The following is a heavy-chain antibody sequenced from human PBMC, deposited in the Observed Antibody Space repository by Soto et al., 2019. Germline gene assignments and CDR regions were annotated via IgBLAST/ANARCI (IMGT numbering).Heavy chain of an antibody. CDR1: GFSLTTSGVG. CDR3: ANRVLRTVVGFVTPTALYFDF. D-gene: IGHD3-3*01. CDR2: IYWDDDK. V-gene: IGHV2-5*02. Sequence: QITLNESGPTVVRPTETLTLTCRFSGFSLTTSGVGVGWIRQSPGKAPEWLALIYWDDDKRYSASLKTRLTITKDTSKNQVDLTVSDLDPTDTATYYCANRVLRTVVGFVTPTALYFDFWGQGTPVAVSS. J-gene: IGHJ4*02.